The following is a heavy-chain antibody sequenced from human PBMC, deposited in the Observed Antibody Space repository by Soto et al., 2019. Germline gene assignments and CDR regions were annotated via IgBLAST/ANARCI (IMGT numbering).Heavy chain of an antibody. CDR3: AKSASSMEV. J-gene: IGHJ6*02. CDR2: LNTVGSRI. CDR1: GFTSSDYW. V-gene: IGHV3-74*01. Sequence: GGTMRFSCAASGFTSSDYWMPWVRQAPGKGLVWVSRLNTVGSRISYADAVKGRLTISREKAKNTLYQQIKSLRAEDRPWYYFAKSASSMEVWDQGTAVTIAS.